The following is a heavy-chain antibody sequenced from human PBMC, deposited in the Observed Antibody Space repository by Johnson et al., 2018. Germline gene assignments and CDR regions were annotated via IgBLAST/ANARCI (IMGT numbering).Heavy chain of an antibody. Sequence: VQLVQSGGGLVQPGRSLRLSCAASGFTFDDYAMHWVRQAPGKGLEWVSGISWNSGSIGYADSVKGRFTISRDKAKNSLYLEMNGLRAEDTAWYYSAEEGWFGGNYYDYYMDVWGQGTTVTVSS. CDR3: AEEGWFGGNYYDYYMDV. CDR2: ISWNSGSI. J-gene: IGHJ6*03. D-gene: IGHD3-10*01. V-gene: IGHV3-9*01. CDR1: GFTFDDYA.